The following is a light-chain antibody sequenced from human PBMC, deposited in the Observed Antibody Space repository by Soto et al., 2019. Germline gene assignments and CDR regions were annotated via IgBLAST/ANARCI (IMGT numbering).Light chain of an antibody. CDR3: QQFSSYPLT. V-gene: IGKV3-20*01. CDR2: GAS. J-gene: IGKJ4*01. Sequence: EIVLTQSPGTLSLSPGERATLSCRASQSVGSNYLAWYQQKPGQAPRILIFGASGRATGIPDRFSGGGSGTDFTLTISRLEPEDFAVYYCQQFSSYPLTFGGGTKVDNK. CDR1: QSVGSNY.